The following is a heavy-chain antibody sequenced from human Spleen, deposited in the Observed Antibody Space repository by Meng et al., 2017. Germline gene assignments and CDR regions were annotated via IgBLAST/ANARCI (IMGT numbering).Heavy chain of an antibody. CDR3: ARRPAYYYYGMDV. J-gene: IGHJ6*02. CDR2: IYPGDSDT. Sequence: KVSCKGSGYSFPSYWIAWVRQKPGKGLEWMGIIYPGDSDTRYSPSFQGQVTISADKSISTAYLQWSSLKASDTDMYYCARRPAYYYYGMDVWGQGTTVTVSS. CDR1: GYSFPSYW. D-gene: IGHD2-15*01. V-gene: IGHV5-51*01.